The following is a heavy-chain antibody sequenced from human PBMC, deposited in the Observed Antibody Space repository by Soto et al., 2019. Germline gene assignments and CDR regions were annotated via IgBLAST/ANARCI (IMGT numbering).Heavy chain of an antibody. V-gene: IGHV4-34*01. J-gene: IGHJ4*02. Sequence: QVQLQQWGAGLLKPSESLSLTCAVYGGSFSGYYWSWIRQPPGKGLEWIGEINHSGSTNYNPSLKSRVSISVDTSKNQFSLKLSSVTAADTAVYYCARGHYSIDYWGQGTLVTVSS. D-gene: IGHD1-26*01. CDR2: INHSGST. CDR1: GGSFSGYY. CDR3: ARGHYSIDY.